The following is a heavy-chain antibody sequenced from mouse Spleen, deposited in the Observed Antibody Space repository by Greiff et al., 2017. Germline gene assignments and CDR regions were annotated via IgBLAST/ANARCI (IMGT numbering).Heavy chain of an antibody. V-gene: IGHV5-6-2*01. J-gene: IGHJ4*01. D-gene: IGHD5-1-1*01. CDR1: GFTFSSYA. CDR3: ARQHTPGAMDY. Sequence: EVKLMESGGGLVKPGGSLKLSCAASGFTFSSYAMSWVRQTPEKRLEWVAAINSNGGSTYYPDTVKDRFTISRDNAKNTLYLQMSSLRSEDTALYYCARQHTPGAMDYWGQGTSVTVSS. CDR2: INSNGGST.